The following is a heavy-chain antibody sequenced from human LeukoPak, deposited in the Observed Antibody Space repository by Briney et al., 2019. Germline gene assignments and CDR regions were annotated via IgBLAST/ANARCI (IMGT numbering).Heavy chain of an antibody. D-gene: IGHD3-9*01. V-gene: IGHV3-53*01. CDR3: ARVARQLTGY. J-gene: IGHJ4*02. Sequence: GGSLRLSCAASGFTVSSNYMSWVRQAPGKGLEWVSVIYSGGSTYYADSVKGRFTISRDNAKNSLYLQMNSLRVEDTAIYYCARVARQLTGYWGQGTLVTVSS. CDR2: IYSGGST. CDR1: GFTVSSNY.